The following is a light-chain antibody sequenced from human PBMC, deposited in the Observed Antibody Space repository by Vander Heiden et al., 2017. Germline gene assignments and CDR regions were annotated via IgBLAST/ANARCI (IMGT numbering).Light chain of an antibody. CDR2: DAS. Sequence: IVCTPSPATLSLSPGERATLSCRASQGVSSYLAWYQQKPGQAPRLLIYDASNRATCIPARFSGSGAGADVAHTISSLVPEEFAGYYGRQHSYWHPITFGGGTKVEIK. J-gene: IGKJ4*01. CDR1: QGVSSY. CDR3: RQHSYWHPIT. V-gene: IGKV3D-11*01.